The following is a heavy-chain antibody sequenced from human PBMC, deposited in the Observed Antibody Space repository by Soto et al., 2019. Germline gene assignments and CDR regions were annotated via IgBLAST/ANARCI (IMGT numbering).Heavy chain of an antibody. V-gene: IGHV1-69*13. J-gene: IGHJ6*02. Sequence: ASVKVSCKASGGTFSSYAISWVRQAPGQGLEWMGGIIPIFGTANYAQKFQGRVTITADESTSTAYMELSSLRSEDTAVYYCARVPEPFITEEWTYGMDVWGQGTTVTVSS. CDR2: IIPIFGTA. CDR3: ARVPEPFITEEWTYGMDV. CDR1: GGTFSSYA. D-gene: IGHD3-22*01.